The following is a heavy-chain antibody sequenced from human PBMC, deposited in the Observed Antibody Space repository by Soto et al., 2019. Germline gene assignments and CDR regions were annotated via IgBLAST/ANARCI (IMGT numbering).Heavy chain of an antibody. D-gene: IGHD1-1*01. CDR3: AKASSGGWNQIFDY. Sequence: PXGSLKLSCSASGFTFSSYAMSWVRQAPGKGLEWVSAISGSGGSTYYADSVKGRFTISRDNSKNTLYLQMNSLRAEDTAVYYCAKASSGGWNQIFDYWGQGTLVTVSS. V-gene: IGHV3-23*01. CDR1: GFTFSSYA. J-gene: IGHJ4*02. CDR2: ISGSGGST.